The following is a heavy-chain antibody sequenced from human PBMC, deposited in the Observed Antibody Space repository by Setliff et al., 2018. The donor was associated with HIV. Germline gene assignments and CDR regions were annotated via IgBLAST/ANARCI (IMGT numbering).Heavy chain of an antibody. CDR3: ASSPAWRSDYGLHTFDY. D-gene: IGHD4-17*01. CDR2: IYHSGST. CDR1: GYSISSRYY. Sequence: SETLSLTCTVSGYSISSRYYWGWVRQSPGKGLEWIGSIYHSGSTQYNPSLKSRVTISVDTPKNQFSLKLSSVTAADTAVYYCASSPAWRSDYGLHTFDYWGQGTLVTAPQ. J-gene: IGHJ4*02. V-gene: IGHV4-38-2*02.